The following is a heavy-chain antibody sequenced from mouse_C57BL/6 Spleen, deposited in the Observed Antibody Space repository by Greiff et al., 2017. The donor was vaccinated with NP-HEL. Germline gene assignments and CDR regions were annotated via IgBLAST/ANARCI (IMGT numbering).Heavy chain of an antibody. Sequence: QVQLQQPGAELVKPGASVTLSCKASGYTFTSYWMQWVQQRPGQGLEWIGEIDPSDSYTNYNPKFKGQATLTVDTYYHTAYMQLSRLTSEDSAVYYCARGYGSSYGYFDVWGTGTTVSVAS. J-gene: IGHJ1*03. CDR3: ARGYGSSYGYFDV. V-gene: IGHV1-50*01. D-gene: IGHD1-1*01. CDR2: IDPSDSYT. CDR1: GYTFTSYW.